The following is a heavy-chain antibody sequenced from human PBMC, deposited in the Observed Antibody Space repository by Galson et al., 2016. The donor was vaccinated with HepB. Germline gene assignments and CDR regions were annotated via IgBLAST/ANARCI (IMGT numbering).Heavy chain of an antibody. V-gene: IGHV4-61*08. CDR3: ATLSRGADRYFDH. Sequence: ETLSLTCSVSGDSVNNEAYFWNWIRQPPGKGLEWIGFISFSGTTNYSPSFKSRISISLDTPKDQFSLRLSSVTAADTAMYYCATLSRGADRYFDHWGQGILVTVSA. CDR2: ISFSGTT. D-gene: IGHD2-15*01. CDR1: GDSVNNEAYF. J-gene: IGHJ4*02.